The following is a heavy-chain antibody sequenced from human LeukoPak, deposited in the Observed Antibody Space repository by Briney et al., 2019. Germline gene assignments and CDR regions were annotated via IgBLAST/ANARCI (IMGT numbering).Heavy chain of an antibody. CDR3: ARDRGSSGWWGYFDY. V-gene: IGHV1-2*02. J-gene: IGHJ4*02. Sequence: ASVKVSCKASGYTFTCYYMHWVRQAPGQGLEWMGWINPNSGGTNYAQKFQGRVTMTRDTSISTAYMELSRLRSDDTAVYYCARDRGSSGWWGYFDYWGQGTLVTVSS. CDR1: GYTFTCYY. CDR2: INPNSGGT. D-gene: IGHD6-19*01.